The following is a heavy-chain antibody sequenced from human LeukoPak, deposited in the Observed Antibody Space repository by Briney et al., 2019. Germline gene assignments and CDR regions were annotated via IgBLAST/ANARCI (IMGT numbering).Heavy chain of an antibody. CDR3: AKDHEGYCANGVCYSFDY. CDR1: GFTFSSYA. J-gene: IGHJ4*02. D-gene: IGHD2-8*01. CDR2: ISASGGST. Sequence: GGSLRLSCAASGFTFSSYAMSWVRQAPGKGLEWVSAISASGGSTYYADSVKGRFTISRDNSKNTLYLQMNSLRAEDTAVYYCAKDHEGYCANGVCYSFDYWGQGTLVTVSS. V-gene: IGHV3-23*01.